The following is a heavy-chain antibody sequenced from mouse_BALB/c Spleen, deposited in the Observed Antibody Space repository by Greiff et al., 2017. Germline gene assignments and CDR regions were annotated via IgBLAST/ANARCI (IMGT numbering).Heavy chain of an antibody. CDR1: GFTFSSYT. D-gene: IGHD2-4*01. Sequence: EVKVEESGGGLVKPGGSLKLSCAASGFTFSSYTMSWVRQTPEKRLEWVATISSGGSYTYYPDSVKGRFTISRDNAKNTLYLQMSSLKSEDTAMYYCTRDRAYDYDIMDYWGQGTSVTVSS. J-gene: IGHJ4*01. CDR2: ISSGGSYT. CDR3: TRDRAYDYDIMDY. V-gene: IGHV5-6-4*01.